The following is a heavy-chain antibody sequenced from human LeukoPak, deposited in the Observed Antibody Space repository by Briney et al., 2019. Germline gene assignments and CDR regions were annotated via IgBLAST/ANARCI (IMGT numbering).Heavy chain of an antibody. Sequence: SLRLSCAASGFTSSSYGMHWVRQAPGKGLEWVAVIWYDGSNKYYADSVKGRFTISRDNSKNTLYLQMNSLRAEDTAVYYCAKVVDSSGYYYDYWGQGTLVTVSS. D-gene: IGHD3-22*01. CDR1: GFTSSSYG. J-gene: IGHJ4*02. CDR3: AKVVDSSGYYYDY. V-gene: IGHV3-33*06. CDR2: IWYDGSNK.